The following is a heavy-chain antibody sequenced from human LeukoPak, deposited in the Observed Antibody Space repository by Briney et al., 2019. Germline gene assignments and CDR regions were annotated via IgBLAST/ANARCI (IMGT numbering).Heavy chain of an antibody. J-gene: IGHJ4*02. CDR3: ARGGYGGYFDQ. V-gene: IGHV4-59*01. D-gene: IGHD4/OR15-4a*01. Sequence: SETLSLTCIVSGGSISGYYWSWIRQPPGKGLEWIGYIEYSGRTEYKPSLQSRLTISVDTSKNQFSLKVNSATAADTAVYYCARGGYGGYFDQWGQGALVTVSS. CDR1: GGSISGYY. CDR2: IEYSGRT.